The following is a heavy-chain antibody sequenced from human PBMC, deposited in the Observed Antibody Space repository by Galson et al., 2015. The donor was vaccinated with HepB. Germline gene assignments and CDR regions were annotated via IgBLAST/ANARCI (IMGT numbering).Heavy chain of an antibody. CDR2: ISYDGNDK. D-gene: IGHD2-2*01. J-gene: IGHJ6*02. CDR1: GFIFSNYP. V-gene: IGHV3-30-3*01. CDR3: AREGTSSQSTYYYYYAMDV. Sequence: SLRLSCAASGFIFSNYPMHWVRQAPGKGLEWVAIISYDGNDKYYANSVKGRFTISRDSSKNTLYLQMNSLRAEDTAVYYCAREGTSSQSTYYYYYAMDVWGQGTTVTVSS.